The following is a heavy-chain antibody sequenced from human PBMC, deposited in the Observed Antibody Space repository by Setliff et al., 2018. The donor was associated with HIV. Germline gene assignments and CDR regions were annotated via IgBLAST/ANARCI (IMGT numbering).Heavy chain of an antibody. CDR2: ISNNNDNT. Sequence: ASVKVSCKASGYTFTDFGLSWVRQAPGQGLEWMGWISNNNDNTEHAEKFRGRVTLTKDISTSTAYMELRSLRLDDTAVYYCARRADWFDLWGQGTLVTVSS. J-gene: IGHJ5*02. V-gene: IGHV1-18*04. CDR3: ARRADWFDL. CDR1: GYTFTDFG.